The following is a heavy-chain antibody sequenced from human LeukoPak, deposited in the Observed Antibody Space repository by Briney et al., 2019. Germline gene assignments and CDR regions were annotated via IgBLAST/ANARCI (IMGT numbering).Heavy chain of an antibody. CDR2: IIPILGIA. CDR1: GGTFSSYT. D-gene: IGHD4-17*01. CDR3: ARSPTGGHGDYH. Sequence: SVKVSCKASGGTFSSYTISWVRQAPGQGLEWMGRIIPILGIANYAQKFQGRVTITADKSTSTAHMELSSLRSEDTAVYYCARSPTGGHGDYHWGQGTLVTVSS. J-gene: IGHJ5*02. V-gene: IGHV1-69*02.